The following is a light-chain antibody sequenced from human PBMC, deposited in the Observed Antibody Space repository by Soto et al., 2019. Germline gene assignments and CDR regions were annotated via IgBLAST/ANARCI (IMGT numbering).Light chain of an antibody. V-gene: IGLV1-40*01. CDR1: SSNIGANYD. CDR2: IND. Sequence: QSVLTQPPSVSGAPGQRVTISCTGSSSNIGANYDVHWYQQRPGTAPKLLIYINDQRPSGVPARFSGSTSGTSASLAISGLQSDDEAHYYCATWDDSLNAAVFGGGTQLTVL. J-gene: IGLJ7*01. CDR3: ATWDDSLNAAV.